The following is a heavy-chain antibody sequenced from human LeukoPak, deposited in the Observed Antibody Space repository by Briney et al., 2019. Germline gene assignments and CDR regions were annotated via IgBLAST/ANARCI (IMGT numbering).Heavy chain of an antibody. CDR3: ARQGVVFPTDYYYMDV. CDR1: GYTFTSYD. CDR2: MNPNSGNT. Sequence: ASVKVSCKASGYTFTSYDVNWVRQATGQGLEWMGWMNPNSGNTGYAQKFQGRVTITRNTSISTAYMELSSLRSEDTAVYYCARQGVVFPTDYYYMDVWGKGTTVTVSS. V-gene: IGHV1-8*03. D-gene: IGHD3-3*01. J-gene: IGHJ6*03.